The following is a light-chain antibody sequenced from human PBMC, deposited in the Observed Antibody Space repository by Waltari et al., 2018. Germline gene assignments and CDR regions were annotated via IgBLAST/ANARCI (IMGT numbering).Light chain of an antibody. CDR1: QSVNNNY. V-gene: IGKV3-20*01. Sequence: EIVLTQSPGTLSLSPGERATLSCRASQSVNNNYLAWYQAKPGQAPRLLIYGISLRATGVPDRCRGGGSGTDFTLTISRLEPEDVAVYYCQHYGGSPKYTFGQGTKLEIK. CDR2: GIS. J-gene: IGKJ2*01. CDR3: QHYGGSPKYT.